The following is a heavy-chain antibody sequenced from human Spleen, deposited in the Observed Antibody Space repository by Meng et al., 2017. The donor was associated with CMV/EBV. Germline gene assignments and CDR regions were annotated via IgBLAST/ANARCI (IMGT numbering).Heavy chain of an antibody. D-gene: IGHD6-6*01. J-gene: IGHJ4*02. CDR3: AKDGRGSSGAYYFDY. Sequence: SGFTFHDYTMHWVRQAPWKGLEWVSLITWDGVSTYYEDSVKGRFTISRDNRKNSLYLQMNSLRTEDTALYYCAKDGRGSSGAYYFDYWGQGTLVTVSS. V-gene: IGHV3-43*01. CDR2: ITWDGVST. CDR1: GFTFHDYT.